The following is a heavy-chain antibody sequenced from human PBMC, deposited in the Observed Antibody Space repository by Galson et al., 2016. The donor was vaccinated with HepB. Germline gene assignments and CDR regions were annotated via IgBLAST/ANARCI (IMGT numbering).Heavy chain of an antibody. V-gene: IGHV3-23*01. D-gene: IGHD3-3*01. CDR3: AKDGGFYDFSSSYYWGFDY. J-gene: IGHJ4*02. Sequence: SLRLSCAASGFTFSSYAMSWVRQAPGKGLEWVSAISASGGSAYYADSVKGRFTISRDNSKNTLYLQMNSLRAEDTALYYCAKDGGFYDFSSSYYWGFDYWGQGTLVTVSS. CDR2: ISASGGSA. CDR1: GFTFSSYA.